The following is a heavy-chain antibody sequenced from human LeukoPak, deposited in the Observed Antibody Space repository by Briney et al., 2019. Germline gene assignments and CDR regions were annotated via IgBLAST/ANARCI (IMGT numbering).Heavy chain of an antibody. V-gene: IGHV1-8*03. CDR3: VKVSYYYDSSGYYVMYYFDY. CDR2: MNPNSGNT. CDR1: GYTFTGYD. Sequence: VSVKVSCKASGYTFTGYDINWVRQATGQGLEWMGWMNPNSGNTGYAQKFQGRVTITRNTSISTAYMELSSLRSEDTAVYYCVKVSYYYDSSGYYVMYYFDYWGQGTLVTVSS. D-gene: IGHD3-22*01. J-gene: IGHJ4*02.